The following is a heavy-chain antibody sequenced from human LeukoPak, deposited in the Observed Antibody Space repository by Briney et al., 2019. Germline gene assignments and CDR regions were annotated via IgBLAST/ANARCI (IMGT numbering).Heavy chain of an antibody. CDR3: ARDLYQGYCTNGVCLGGMDV. V-gene: IGHV3-30*19. CDR1: GFTFSSYG. Sequence: PGGSLRLSCAASGFTFSSYGMHWVRQAPGKGLEWVAVISYDGSNKYYADSVKGRFTISRDNSKNTLYLQMNSLRAEDTAVYYCARDLYQGYCTNGVCLGGMDVWGQGTTVTVSS. J-gene: IGHJ6*02. D-gene: IGHD2-8*01. CDR2: ISYDGSNK.